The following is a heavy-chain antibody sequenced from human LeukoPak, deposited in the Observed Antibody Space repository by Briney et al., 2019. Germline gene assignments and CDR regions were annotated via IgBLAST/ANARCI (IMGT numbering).Heavy chain of an antibody. D-gene: IGHD6-19*01. CDR1: GFTLSSYA. V-gene: IGHV3-30-3*01. CDR3: ARDPHPTVAATDYFDY. Sequence: GGSLRLSCAASGFTLSSYAMHWVRQAPGKGLEWVAVISYDGSNKYYADSVKGRFTISRDNSKNTLYLQMNSLRAEDTAVYYCARDPHPTVAATDYFDYWGQGTLVTVSS. J-gene: IGHJ4*02. CDR2: ISYDGSNK.